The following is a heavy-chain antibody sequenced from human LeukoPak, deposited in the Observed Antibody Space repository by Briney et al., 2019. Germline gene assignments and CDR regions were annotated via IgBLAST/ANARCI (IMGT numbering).Heavy chain of an antibody. CDR3: ARVEDYGDYRLYFDY. CDR1: GFTFSSYW. Sequence: PGGSLRLSCAASGFTFSSYWMSWVRQAPGKGLEWVSSISSSSSYIYYADSVKGRFTISRDNAKNSLYLQMNSLRAEDTAVYYCARVEDYGDYRLYFDYWGQGTLVTVSS. V-gene: IGHV3-21*01. D-gene: IGHD4-17*01. J-gene: IGHJ4*02. CDR2: ISSSSSYI.